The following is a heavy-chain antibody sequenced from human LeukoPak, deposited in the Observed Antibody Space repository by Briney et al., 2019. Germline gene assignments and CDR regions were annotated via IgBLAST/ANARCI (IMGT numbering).Heavy chain of an antibody. J-gene: IGHJ4*02. CDR2: IIPILGIA. V-gene: IGHV1-69*04. CDR3: AREVPAAIFDY. Sequence: ASVKVSCKASGGTFSSYAISWVRQAPGQGLEWMGRIIPILGIANYAQKFQGRVTTTADKSTSTAYMELSSLRSEDTAVYYCAREVPAAIFDYWGQGTLVTVSS. CDR1: GGTFSSYA. D-gene: IGHD2-2*01.